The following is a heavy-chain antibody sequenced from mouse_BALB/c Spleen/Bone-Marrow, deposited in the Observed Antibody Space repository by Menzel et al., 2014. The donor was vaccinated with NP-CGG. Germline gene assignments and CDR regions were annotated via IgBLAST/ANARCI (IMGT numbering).Heavy chain of an antibody. CDR3: AREYYGSSGYFDV. D-gene: IGHD1-1*01. CDR1: GYTFTSYW. CDR2: INPSTGYT. J-gene: IGHJ1*01. V-gene: IGHV1-7*01. Sequence: QVQLQQSGAELAKPGASVKMSCKASGYTFTSYWMHWVKQRPGQGLEWIGYINPSTGYTEYNQKFKDKATLTADKSSSTAYMQLSSLTSEDSAFYYCAREYYGSSGYFDVWGAGTTVTVSS.